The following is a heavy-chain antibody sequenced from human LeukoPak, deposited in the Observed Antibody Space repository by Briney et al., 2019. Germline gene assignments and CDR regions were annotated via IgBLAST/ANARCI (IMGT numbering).Heavy chain of an antibody. V-gene: IGHV1-18*01. Sequence: ASVKVSCKASGCTFTSYDISWVRQAPGQGLEWMGWISAYNGNTNYAQKLQGRVTMTTDTSTSTAYMELRSLRSDDTAVYYCARSLGDSSGYYPTGYYYYYMDVSGKGTTVTVSS. J-gene: IGHJ6*03. D-gene: IGHD3-22*01. CDR2: ISAYNGNT. CDR3: ARSLGDSSGYYPTGYYYYYMDV. CDR1: GCTFTSYD.